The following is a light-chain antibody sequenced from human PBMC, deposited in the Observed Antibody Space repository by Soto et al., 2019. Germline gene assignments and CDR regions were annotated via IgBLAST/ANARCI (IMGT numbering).Light chain of an antibody. CDR1: QSISSW. Sequence: DIQMTQSPSTLSGSVGDRVTITCRASQSISSWLAWYQQKPGKAPKLLIFDASILESGVPSRFSGSGSGTQFTLTISSLQPDDFATYYCQQYNSYLRTFGQGTKV. CDR2: DAS. V-gene: IGKV1-5*01. CDR3: QQYNSYLRT. J-gene: IGKJ1*01.